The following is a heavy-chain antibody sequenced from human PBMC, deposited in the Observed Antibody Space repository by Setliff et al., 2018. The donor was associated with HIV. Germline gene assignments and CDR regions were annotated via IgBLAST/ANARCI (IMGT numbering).Heavy chain of an antibody. J-gene: IGHJ1*01. Sequence: SETLSLTCTVSGGSISSSSSFWGWIRQPPGKGLEWIGSIYYSGSTYYNPSLQSRVTISVDTSKNQFSLKLTSVTAADTAMYFCARDSPADGGNPGRFQRWGQGTLVTVSS. CDR1: GGSISSSSSF. CDR2: IYYSGST. D-gene: IGHD2-15*01. V-gene: IGHV4-39*02. CDR3: ARDSPADGGNPGRFQR.